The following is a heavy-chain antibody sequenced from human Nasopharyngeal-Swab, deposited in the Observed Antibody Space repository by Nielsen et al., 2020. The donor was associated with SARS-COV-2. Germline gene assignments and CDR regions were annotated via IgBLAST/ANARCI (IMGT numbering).Heavy chain of an antibody. D-gene: IGHD3-3*01. Sequence: GESLKISCTVSGFTFSRSWMTWVRQAPGKGLEWVSSTSSSSSYIYYADSVKGRFTISRDNAKNSLYLQMNSLRAEDTAVYYCARDGLDYDFWSAYCMDVWGQGTTVTVSS. J-gene: IGHJ6*02. V-gene: IGHV3-21*01. CDR3: ARDGLDYDFWSAYCMDV. CDR1: GFTFSRSW. CDR2: TSSSSSYI.